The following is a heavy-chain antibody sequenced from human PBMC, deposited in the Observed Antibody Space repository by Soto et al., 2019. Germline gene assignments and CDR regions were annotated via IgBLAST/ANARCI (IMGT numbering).Heavy chain of an antibody. J-gene: IGHJ4*02. CDR1: GGSMTRYY. CDR2: VSLSGST. Sequence: SETLSLTCTVSGGSMTRYYWSWIRQPAGKGLEWIGRVSLSGSTNYNPSLKSRVTMSVDVSKNQFSLNLRSVTAADTAVHFCARDLSTGYDSYYFDYWGQGTLVTVSS. V-gene: IGHV4-4*07. CDR3: ARDLSTGYDSYYFDY. D-gene: IGHD3-22*01.